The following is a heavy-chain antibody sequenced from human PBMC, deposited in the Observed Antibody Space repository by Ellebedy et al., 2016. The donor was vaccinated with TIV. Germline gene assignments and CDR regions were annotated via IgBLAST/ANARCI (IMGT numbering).Heavy chain of an antibody. CDR1: GYTFTNHA. J-gene: IGHJ4*02. Sequence: AASVKVSCKASGYTFTNHAISWVRQAPGQGSEWMGWVSVYNGNTKYEVRFHGRVTMTTDTATSTAFMELTGLRPDDTAVYYCARLGKYSSSPFDLWGQGTLVTVSS. CDR2: VSVYNGNT. CDR3: ARLGKYSSSPFDL. D-gene: IGHD6-13*01. V-gene: IGHV1-18*04.